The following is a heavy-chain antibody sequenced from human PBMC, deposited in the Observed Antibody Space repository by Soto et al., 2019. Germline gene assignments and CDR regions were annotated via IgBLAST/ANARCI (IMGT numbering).Heavy chain of an antibody. J-gene: IGHJ6*02. Sequence: LSLTCAVSGGSISSGGYSWSWIRQPPGKGLEWIGYIYHSGSTYYNPSLKSRVIISVDRSKNQFSLKLSSVTAADTAVYYRARESYYYGMDVWGQGTTVTVSS. CDR1: GGSISSGGYS. V-gene: IGHV4-30-2*01. CDR3: ARESYYYGMDV. CDR2: IYHSGST.